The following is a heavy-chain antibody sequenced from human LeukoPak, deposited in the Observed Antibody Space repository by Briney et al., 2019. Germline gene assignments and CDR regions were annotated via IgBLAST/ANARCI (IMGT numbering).Heavy chain of an antibody. CDR3: ARHGRMGTINPSY. CDR2: MYYSGST. J-gene: IGHJ4*02. Sequence: SETLSLTCTVSGGSISNSSYYWGWIRQPPGKGLEWIGSMYYSGSTYYNPSLKGRATISVDTSKNQFSLKLSSVTAADTAVYYCARHGRMGTINPSYWGQGTLVTVSS. V-gene: IGHV4-39*01. CDR1: GGSISNSSYY. D-gene: IGHD5-24*01.